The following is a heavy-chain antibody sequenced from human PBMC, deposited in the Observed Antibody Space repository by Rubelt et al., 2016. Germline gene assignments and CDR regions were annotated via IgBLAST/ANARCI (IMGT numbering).Heavy chain of an antibody. CDR2: IIPIFGTT. J-gene: IGHJ4*02. Sequence: QVQLVQSGAEVRKPGSSVKVSCKTSGGTFGSDAISWVRQAPGQGLAWMGGIIPIFGTTNYARKFRGRGTLTADESTGTAYMELSSLRSEDTAVYYCARDDCSSTSCSPQGWGQGTLVTVSS. V-gene: IGHV1-69*01. D-gene: IGHD2-2*01. CDR3: ARDDCSSTSCSPQG. CDR1: GGTFGSDA.